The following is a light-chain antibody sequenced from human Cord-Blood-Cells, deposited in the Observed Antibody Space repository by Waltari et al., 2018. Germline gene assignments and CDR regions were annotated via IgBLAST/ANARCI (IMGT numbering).Light chain of an antibody. V-gene: IGLV1-40*01. CDR2: GNS. CDR1: SSNIGAGYD. J-gene: IGLJ1*01. CDR3: QSYDSSLSGSYV. Sequence: QSVLTQPPSVSGAPGQRVTISCTGSSSNIGAGYDVHWYQQLPGTAPKLPIYGNSNWPSGVPDRFSGSKSGTSASLAITGLQAEDEADYYCQSYDSSLSGSYVFGTGTKVTVL.